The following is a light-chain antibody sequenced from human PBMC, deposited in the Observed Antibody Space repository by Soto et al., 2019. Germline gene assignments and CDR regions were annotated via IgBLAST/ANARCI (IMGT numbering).Light chain of an antibody. CDR1: SSDVGGYNS. CDR3: SSYTTSSSRG. J-gene: IGLJ1*01. V-gene: IGLV2-14*01. CDR2: EVT. Sequence: QSALTQHASVYGSPEQSITISCTGTSSDVGGYNSVSWYLQPPGEAPNLVIYEVTHLPSGISNRFSGSESGKKASLTNSGPQAAEEADYYCSSYTTSSSRGFGPGTMGTV.